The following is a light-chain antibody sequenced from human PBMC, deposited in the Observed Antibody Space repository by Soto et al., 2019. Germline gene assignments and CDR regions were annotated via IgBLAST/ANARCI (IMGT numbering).Light chain of an antibody. J-gene: IGLJ3*02. V-gene: IGLV2-11*01. Sequence: QSALTQPRSVSGSPGQSVTISCTGTSSDVGGYNFVSWYQQHPGIAPKLMIYDVRRRPSGVPDRFSGSKSANTASLTISGLRAEDEADYYCCSYAGSYTTWVFGGGTKLTVL. CDR2: DVR. CDR3: CSYAGSYTTWV. CDR1: SSDVGGYNF.